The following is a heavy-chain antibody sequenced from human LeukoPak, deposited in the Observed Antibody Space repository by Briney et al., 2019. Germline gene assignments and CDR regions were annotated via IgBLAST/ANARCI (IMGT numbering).Heavy chain of an antibody. Sequence: ASVKVSCKASGYTFTSYDINWVRQATGQGLEWMGWMNPNSGNTGYAQKFQGRVTMTRNTSISTAYMELSSLRSEDTAVYYCARGPGIAVYYYYMDVWGKGTTVTVSS. D-gene: IGHD6-19*01. V-gene: IGHV1-8*01. CDR2: MNPNSGNT. CDR1: GYTFTSYD. CDR3: ARGPGIAVYYYYMDV. J-gene: IGHJ6*03.